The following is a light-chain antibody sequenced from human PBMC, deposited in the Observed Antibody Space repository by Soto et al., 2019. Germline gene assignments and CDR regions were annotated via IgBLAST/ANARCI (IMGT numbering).Light chain of an antibody. V-gene: IGKV3-20*01. CDR1: QGIGDT. Sequence: TQSPATLSVSPGEGATLSCRASQGIGDTLAWYQQKPGQAPRLLIYGASTRATGIPDRFSGSGSGTDFTLTISRVETEDFAVFYCQQYGSSLPWTFGQGTKVDIK. CDR2: GAS. CDR3: QQYGSSLPWT. J-gene: IGKJ1*01.